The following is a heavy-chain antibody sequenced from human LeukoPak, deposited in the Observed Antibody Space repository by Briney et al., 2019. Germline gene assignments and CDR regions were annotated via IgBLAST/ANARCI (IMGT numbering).Heavy chain of an antibody. CDR3: ARDAGNSGYGCDL. J-gene: IGHJ5*02. V-gene: IGHV3-48*01. Sequence: GSLRLSCAASGFIFSQYSINWVRQAPGKGLEWVSHIRSTGDTFYADSVKGRFTISRDNARNSLYLQMNSLRAEDTAMYYCARDAGNSGYGCDLWGQGTLVTVSS. D-gene: IGHD5-12*01. CDR1: GFIFSQYS. CDR2: IRSTGDT.